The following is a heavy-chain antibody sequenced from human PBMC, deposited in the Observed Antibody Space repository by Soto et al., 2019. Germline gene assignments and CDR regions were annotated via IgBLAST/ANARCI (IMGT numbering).Heavy chain of an antibody. J-gene: IGHJ5*02. D-gene: IGHD3-9*01. CDR3: ATLRDNDILTGYFPS. Sequence: PGGSLRLSCAASGFPFFGAWMSWVRQAPGKGLEWVGHIKRKADGGTADYAAPVKGRFTISRDDSKDIVYLQMNSLKTDDTAVYYCATLRDNDILTGYFPSWGQGTLVTVSS. CDR2: IKRKADGGTA. CDR1: GFPFFGAW. V-gene: IGHV3-15*01.